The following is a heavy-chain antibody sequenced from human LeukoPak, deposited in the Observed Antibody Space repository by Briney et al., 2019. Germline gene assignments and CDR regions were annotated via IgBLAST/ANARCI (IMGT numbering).Heavy chain of an antibody. V-gene: IGHV4-34*01. Sequence: SETLSLTCAVYGGSFSGYYWSWIRQPPGKGLEWIGEINHSGSTNYNPSLKSRVTISVDTSKNQFSLKLSSVTAADTAVYYCARVPWTKLNYFDYWGQGTLVTVSS. CDR3: ARVPWTKLNYFDY. CDR1: GGSFSGYY. J-gene: IGHJ4*02. CDR2: INHSGST. D-gene: IGHD3/OR15-3a*01.